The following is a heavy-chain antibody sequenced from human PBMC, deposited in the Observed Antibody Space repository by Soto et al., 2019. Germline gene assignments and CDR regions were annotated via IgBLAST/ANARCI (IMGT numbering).Heavy chain of an antibody. D-gene: IGHD3-10*01. CDR2: IYSGGST. Sequence: GGSLRLSCAASGFTVSSNYVSWVRQAPGKGLEWVSVIYSGGSTYYADSVKGRFTISRDNSKNTVYLQMNSLRAEDTAVYYCARGNRYYYGSGSFYGMDVWGQGTTVTVSS. CDR1: GFTVSSNY. CDR3: ARGNRYYYGSGSFYGMDV. J-gene: IGHJ6*02. V-gene: IGHV3-66*01.